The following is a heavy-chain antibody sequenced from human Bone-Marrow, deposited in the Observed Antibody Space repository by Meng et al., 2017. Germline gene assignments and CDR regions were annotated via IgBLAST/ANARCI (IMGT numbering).Heavy chain of an antibody. CDR3: AASPGWWRIDS. J-gene: IGHJ4*02. CDR2: FHHSGTT. D-gene: IGHD6-19*01. V-gene: IGHV4-4*02. Sequence: VQLPDPDPGLVQPSGTLSLTCGVSGSSVSSGYWWTWVRQPPGKGLEWIGEFHHSGTTNYNPSLRSRVTISVDTSKNQFSLRLTSVTAADTAVYYCAASPGWWRIDSWGQGTLVTVSS. CDR1: GSSVSSGYW.